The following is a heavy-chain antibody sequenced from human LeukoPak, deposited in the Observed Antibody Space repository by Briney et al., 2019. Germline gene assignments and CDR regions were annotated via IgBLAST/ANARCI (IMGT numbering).Heavy chain of an antibody. V-gene: IGHV1-8*01. Sequence: GASVNVSCKASVYTFTSYDINWVRQATGQGLEWMGWMNPNSGNTGYAQKFQGRVTMTRNTSISTAYMELSSLRSEDTAVYYCARGRMVRGVTWWFDPWGQGTLVTVSS. J-gene: IGHJ5*02. D-gene: IGHD3-10*01. CDR2: MNPNSGNT. CDR3: ARGRMVRGVTWWFDP. CDR1: VYTFTSYD.